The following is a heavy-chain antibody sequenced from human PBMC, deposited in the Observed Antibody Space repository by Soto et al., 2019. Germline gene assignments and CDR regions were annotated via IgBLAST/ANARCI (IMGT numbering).Heavy chain of an antibody. CDR1: GYTYINHW. D-gene: IGHD2-15*01. J-gene: IGHJ1*01. V-gene: IGHV5-51*01. Sequence: PGESLKISCKASGYTYINHWIGWVRQMPGLGLEWVGIIHPSDSDTRYSPSFRGHVTISVDKSINTAYLQWSSLKASDTAMYYCTRRGVYLLESGRYSVGFWGQGTPETVSS. CDR3: TRRGVYLLESGRYSVGF. CDR2: IHPSDSDT.